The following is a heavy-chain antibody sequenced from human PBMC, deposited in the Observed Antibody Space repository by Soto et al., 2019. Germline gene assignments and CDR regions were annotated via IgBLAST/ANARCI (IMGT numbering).Heavy chain of an antibody. J-gene: IGHJ4*02. CDR3: ASDTVRGAFGYIDY. D-gene: IGHD2-2*02. Sequence: ASVKVSCKAYGNTFTDYYMHWVRQAPGQGLEWMGWINPNTGVTKFARKFQGRVIMNRDTSISTAYMVLSSLTFDDPALYYCASDTVRGAFGYIDYWGQGPL. CDR1: GNTFTDYY. CDR2: INPNTGVT. V-gene: IGHV1-2*02.